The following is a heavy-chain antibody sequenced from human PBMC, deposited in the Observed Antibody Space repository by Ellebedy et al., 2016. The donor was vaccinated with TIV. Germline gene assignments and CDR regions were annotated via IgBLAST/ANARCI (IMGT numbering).Heavy chain of an antibody. J-gene: IGHJ4*01. Sequence: GESLKISCAASGFTFNTYSMNWVRQAPGKGLEWVSAVSGSGGTTYYADSVKGRFTISRDNSKNTLYLQMNSLRAEDTAVYYCPKGQRVVTAPFDYWGHGTLVTVSS. CDR2: VSGSGGTT. CDR1: GFTFNTYS. D-gene: IGHD2-21*02. V-gene: IGHV3-23*01. CDR3: PKGQRVVTAPFDY.